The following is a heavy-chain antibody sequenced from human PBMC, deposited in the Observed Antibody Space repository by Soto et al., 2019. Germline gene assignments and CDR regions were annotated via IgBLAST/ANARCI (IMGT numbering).Heavy chain of an antibody. D-gene: IGHD5-18*01. CDR1: GYSFTSYW. J-gene: IGHJ6*02. CDR3: ASAGYSYGYGMDV. Sequence: GESLKISCXGSGYSFTSYWISWVRQMPGKGLEWMGRIDPSDSYTTYSPSYQGHVTISADKSISTAYLQWSSLKASDTAMYYCASAGYSYGYGMDVWGQGTTVTVSS. CDR2: IDPSDSYT. V-gene: IGHV5-10-1*01.